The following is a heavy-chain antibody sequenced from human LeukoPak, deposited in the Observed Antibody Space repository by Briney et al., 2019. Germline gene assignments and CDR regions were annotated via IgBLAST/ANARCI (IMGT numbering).Heavy chain of an antibody. V-gene: IGHV4-38-2*02. CDR2: IYHGGST. CDR3: ARDLVGVVGASDY. Sequence: SETLSLTCTVSGYSISSIYYWGWFRQPPGKGLEWIGGIYHGGSTYYNPSLTSRVTISVDTSKNQFSLMLNSVTAADTAVYYCARDLVGVVGASDYWGQGTLVTVSS. J-gene: IGHJ4*02. D-gene: IGHD1-26*01. CDR1: GYSISSIYY.